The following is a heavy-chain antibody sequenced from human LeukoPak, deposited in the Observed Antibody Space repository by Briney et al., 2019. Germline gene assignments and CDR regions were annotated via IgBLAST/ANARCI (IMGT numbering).Heavy chain of an antibody. V-gene: IGHV3-7*02. Sequence: PGGSLRLSCAASGFALSSYWMSWVRQAPGKGLGWVANIKEDGSETYYLGSVKGRFTISRDTAKNSLYLQMTSLRAEDTAVYFCATRATGYLNYFDCWGQGTLVTVSS. CDR1: GFALSSYW. CDR3: ATRATGYLNYFDC. J-gene: IGHJ4*02. D-gene: IGHD3-9*01. CDR2: IKEDGSET.